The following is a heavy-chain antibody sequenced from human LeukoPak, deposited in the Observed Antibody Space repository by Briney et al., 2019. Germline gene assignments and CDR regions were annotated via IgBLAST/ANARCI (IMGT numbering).Heavy chain of an antibody. J-gene: IGHJ6*02. Sequence: SQTLSLTCTVSGGSISSGGYYWSWIRQHPGKGLEWIGYIYYSGSTYYNPSLKSRVTISVDTSKNQFSLKLSSVTAADTAVYYCGRSKGCTNGVCSYAYYYGMDVWGQGTTVTVSS. CDR1: GGSISSGGYY. CDR2: IYYSGST. CDR3: GRSKGCTNGVCSYAYYYGMDV. D-gene: IGHD2-8*01. V-gene: IGHV4-31*03.